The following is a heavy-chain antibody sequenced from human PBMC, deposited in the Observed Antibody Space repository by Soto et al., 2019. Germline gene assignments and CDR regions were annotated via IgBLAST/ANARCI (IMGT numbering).Heavy chain of an antibody. J-gene: IGHJ4*02. CDR2: IYYSGST. CDR1: GGSISSSSYY. Sequence: PSETLSLTCTVSGGSISSSSYYWGWIRQPPGKGLEWIGSIYYSGSTYYNPSLKSRVTISVDTSKNQFSLKLSSVTAADTAVYYCARLEGMINNWGQGTLVTVSS. V-gene: IGHV4-39*01. CDR3: ARLEGMINN. D-gene: IGHD3-22*01.